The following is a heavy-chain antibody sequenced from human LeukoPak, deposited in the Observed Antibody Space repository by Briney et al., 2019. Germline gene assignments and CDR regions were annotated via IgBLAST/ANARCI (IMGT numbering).Heavy chain of an antibody. CDR3: ARAGFDSGSYYLWFDP. CDR2: IIPIFGTA. CDR1: GGTFSSYA. J-gene: IGHJ5*02. Sequence: SVTVSCKASGGTFSSYAISWVRQAPGQGLEWMGGIIPIFGTANYAQKFQGRVTITTDESTSTAYMELSSLRSEGTAVYYCARAGFDSGSYYLWFDPWGQGTLVTVSS. V-gene: IGHV1-69*05. D-gene: IGHD1-26*01.